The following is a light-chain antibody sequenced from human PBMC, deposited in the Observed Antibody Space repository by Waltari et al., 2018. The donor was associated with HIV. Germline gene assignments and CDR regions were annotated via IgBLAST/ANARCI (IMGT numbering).Light chain of an antibody. V-gene: IGLV9-49*01. Sequence: QPVLTQPPSASASLGASVTLTCTLSSGYSNYKVDWSQQRPGKGPRFVMRVGTGGIVGSKGDGIPDRFSVLGSGLNRYLTIKNIQEEDESDYHCGADHGSGSNFPRVFGGGTKLTVL. CDR1: SGYSNYK. J-gene: IGLJ3*02. CDR2: VGTGGIVG. CDR3: GADHGSGSNFPRV.